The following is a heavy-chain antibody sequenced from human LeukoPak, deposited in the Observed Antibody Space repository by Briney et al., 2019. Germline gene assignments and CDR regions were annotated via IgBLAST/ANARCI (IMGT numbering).Heavy chain of an antibody. CDR1: GGSFSGYY. J-gene: IGHJ5*01. V-gene: IGHV4-34*01. CDR2: INHSGST. CDR3: ARQVAVVEPTDPNWFDS. Sequence: SETLSLTCAVYGGSFSGYYCSWIRQPPGKGLEWIGEINHSGSTNYNPSLKSRVTISVDTSKNQFSLKLSSATAADTAVYYCARQVAVVEPTDPNWFDSWGQGTLVTVSS. D-gene: IGHD2-21*01.